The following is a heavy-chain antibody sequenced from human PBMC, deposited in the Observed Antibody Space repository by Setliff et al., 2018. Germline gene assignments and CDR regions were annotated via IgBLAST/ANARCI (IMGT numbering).Heavy chain of an antibody. D-gene: IGHD3-10*01. CDR3: ARDRTYYGSGTYTRYFDY. V-gene: IGHV4-59*02. CDR1: GASVRSHY. J-gene: IGHJ4*02. CDR2: FFYSGDT. Sequence: PSETLSLTCTVSGASVRSHYWSWIRQSPEKGLEWIGSFFYSGDTKSNPSLKSRVTMSVDTSKNQFSLKLNSVTAADTAVYYCARDRTYYGSGTYTRYFDYWGQGTLVTVSS.